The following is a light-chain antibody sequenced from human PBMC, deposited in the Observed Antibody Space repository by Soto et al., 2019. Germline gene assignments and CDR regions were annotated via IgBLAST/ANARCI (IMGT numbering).Light chain of an antibody. CDR3: QQYNNWPPLT. CDR1: QSVSSN. Sequence: EIVMTQSPATLSVSPGARATLSCRASQSVSSNLAWYQQKPGQAPRLLIYGASTRATGIPARFSGSGSGTEFTLTISSLQFEDFAVYYCQQYNNWPPLTFGQGTRLEIK. V-gene: IGKV3-15*01. J-gene: IGKJ5*01. CDR2: GAS.